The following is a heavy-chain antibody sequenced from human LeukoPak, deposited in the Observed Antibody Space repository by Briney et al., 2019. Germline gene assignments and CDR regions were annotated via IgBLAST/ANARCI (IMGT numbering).Heavy chain of an antibody. CDR1: GGSLSSYY. CDR3: ARHFWTPLTTTTPPVD. CDR2: IYYSGST. J-gene: IGHJ4*02. V-gene: IGHV4-59*08. D-gene: IGHD3-3*01. Sequence: SETLSLTCTVSGGSLSSYYWSWVRQPPGKGLEWVGYIYYSGSTNYNPSLKSRVTISVDTSKNQFSLKLSSVTAADTAVYYCARHFWTPLTTTTPPVDWGQGTLVTVSS.